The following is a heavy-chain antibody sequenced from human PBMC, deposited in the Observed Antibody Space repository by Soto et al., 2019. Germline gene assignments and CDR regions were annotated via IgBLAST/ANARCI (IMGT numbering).Heavy chain of an antibody. J-gene: IGHJ3*02. D-gene: IGHD3-3*01. CDR1: GYTFTSYY. Sequence: QVQLVQSGAEVKKPGASVKVSCKASGYTFTSYYMHWVRQAPGQGLEWMGIINPSGGSTSYEQKFQGRVTMTRDKSTSTVYVELRCLRSEVTAVYYCSGQSYYDFWSGYGQDAFDIWGQGTMVTVSS. CDR2: INPSGGST. V-gene: IGHV1-46*01. CDR3: SGQSYYDFWSGYGQDAFDI.